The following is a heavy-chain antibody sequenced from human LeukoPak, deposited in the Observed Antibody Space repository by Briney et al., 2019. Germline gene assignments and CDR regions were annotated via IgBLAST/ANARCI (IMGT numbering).Heavy chain of an antibody. CDR3: ASRPDRLLLFFYDC. Sequence: GASVKVSCKASGYTFTDYYMHWVRQAPGQGLEWMGWINPNSGGSNYAQKFQDRVTMTRDTSINTVYMELRSLRSDDTAVYYCASRPDRLLLFFYDCWGQGTLVTVSS. J-gene: IGHJ4*02. V-gene: IGHV1-2*02. CDR2: INPNSGGS. D-gene: IGHD3-22*01. CDR1: GYTFTDYY.